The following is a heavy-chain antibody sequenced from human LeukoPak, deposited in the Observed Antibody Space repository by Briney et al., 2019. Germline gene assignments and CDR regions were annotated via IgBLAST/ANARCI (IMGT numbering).Heavy chain of an antibody. V-gene: IGHV4-39*01. CDR3: ARQSDMITFGGVIAPPHAFDL. CDR2: IYYSGST. D-gene: IGHD3-16*02. J-gene: IGHJ3*01. Sequence: PSETLSLTCTVSGGSISSSSYYWGWIRQPPGKGLEWIGSIYYSGSTYYNPSLKSRVTISVDTSKNQFSLKLSSVTAADTAVYYCARQSDMITFGGVIAPPHAFDLWGQGTMVTVSS. CDR1: GGSISSSSYY.